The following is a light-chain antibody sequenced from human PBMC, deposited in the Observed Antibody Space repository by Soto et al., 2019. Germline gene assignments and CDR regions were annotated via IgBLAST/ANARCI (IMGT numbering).Light chain of an antibody. Sequence: IQMTQSPSSVSASVGDRVTITFRASQGISSWLGWYQQKPGKAPKLLIYAASSLQSGVPSRFSGSGSGTDFTLTISCLQSEDFATYYCQQYYSFPPTFGQGTKVDIK. V-gene: IGKV1-12*01. CDR1: QGISSW. CDR2: AAS. J-gene: IGKJ1*01. CDR3: QQYYSFPPT.